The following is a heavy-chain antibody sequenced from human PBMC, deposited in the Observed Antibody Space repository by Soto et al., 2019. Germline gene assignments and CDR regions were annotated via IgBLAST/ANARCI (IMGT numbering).Heavy chain of an antibody. V-gene: IGHV4-30-2*01. D-gene: IGHD6-13*01. CDR2: IYHSGST. CDR3: ASSHAGAHITAAVH. CDR1: GGSISSGGYS. Sequence: SETMSLTCAVSGGSISSGGYSWSWIRQPPGKGLEWIGYIYHSGSTYYNPSLKSRVTISVDRSKNQFSLKLSSVTAADTAVYYCASSHAGAHITAAVHWGQGTLVTVSS. J-gene: IGHJ4*02.